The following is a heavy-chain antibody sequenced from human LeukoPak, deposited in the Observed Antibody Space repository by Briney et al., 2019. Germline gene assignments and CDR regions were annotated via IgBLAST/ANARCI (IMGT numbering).Heavy chain of an antibody. CDR2: ISSSSSYI. CDR1: GFTFSSYS. CDR3: ARGGLYDFWSGYYYYYMDV. V-gene: IGHV3-21*01. Sequence: GGSLRLSCAASGFTFSSYSMNWVRQAPGKGLEWVSSISSSSSYIYYADSVKGRFTISRDNAKNSLYLQMNSLRAEDTAVYYCARGGLYDFWSGYYYYYMDVWGKGTTVTVSS. J-gene: IGHJ6*03. D-gene: IGHD3-3*01.